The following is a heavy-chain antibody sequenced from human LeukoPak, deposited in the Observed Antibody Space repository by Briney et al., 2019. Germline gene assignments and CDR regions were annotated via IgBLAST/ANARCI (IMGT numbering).Heavy chain of an antibody. V-gene: IGHV3-15*07. CDR3: STLTSRGLSDS. Sequence: GGSLRLSCAASGFTFSNAWMNWVRQAPGRGLEWVGRIKSETDGGAADYAAPVRGRFTISRDDSRNTLYLQMNSLKSEDTAVYYCSTLTSRGLSDSWGQGTLVTVSS. D-gene: IGHD3-16*01. J-gene: IGHJ4*02. CDR1: GFTFSNAW. CDR2: IKSETDGGAA.